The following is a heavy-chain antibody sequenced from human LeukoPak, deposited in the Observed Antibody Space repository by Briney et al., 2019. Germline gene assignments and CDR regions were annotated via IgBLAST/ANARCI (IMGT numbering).Heavy chain of an antibody. D-gene: IGHD2-21*01. CDR2: IIPIFGTA. V-gene: IGHV1-69*13. CDR3: ASGATSLWFDAFDI. J-gene: IGHJ3*02. CDR1: GGTFSSYA. Sequence: GASVKVSCKASGGTFSSYAISWVRQAHGQGLEWMGGIIPIFGTANYAQKFQGRVTITADESTSTAYMELSSLRSEDTAVYYCASGATSLWFDAFDIWGQGTMVTVSS.